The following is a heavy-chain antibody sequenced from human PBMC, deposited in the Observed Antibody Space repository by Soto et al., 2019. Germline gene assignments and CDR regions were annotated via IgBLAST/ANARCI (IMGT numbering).Heavy chain of an antibody. CDR3: ARDQGGSWTKYGMDV. J-gene: IGHJ6*02. Sequence: ASVKVSCKASGYIFTSFYMHWARQAPGQGLEWMGRINPDGGSTNYAQKFQGKVSMTSDTSTSTAYMEVSSLGSEDTAVCYCARDQGGSWTKYGMDVWGQGTTVTVSS. D-gene: IGHD2-15*01. CDR2: INPDGGST. CDR1: GYIFTSFY. V-gene: IGHV1-46*01.